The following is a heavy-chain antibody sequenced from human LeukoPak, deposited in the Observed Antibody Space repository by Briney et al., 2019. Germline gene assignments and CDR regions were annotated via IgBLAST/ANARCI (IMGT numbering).Heavy chain of an antibody. J-gene: IGHJ4*02. V-gene: IGHV1-8*01. CDR3: ARGGTYDFWSGYYTGNLNY. CDR1: GYTFTSYD. D-gene: IGHD3-3*01. Sequence: ASVKVSCKASGYTFTSYDINWVRQATGQGLGWMGWMNPNSGNTGYAQKFQGRVTMTRNTSISTAYMELSSLRSEDTAVYYCARGGTYDFWSGYYTGNLNYWGQGTLVTVSS. CDR2: MNPNSGNT.